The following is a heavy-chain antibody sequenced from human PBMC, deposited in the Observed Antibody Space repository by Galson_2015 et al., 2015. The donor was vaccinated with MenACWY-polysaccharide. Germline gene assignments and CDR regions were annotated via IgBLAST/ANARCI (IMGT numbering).Heavy chain of an antibody. CDR3: TRRVGG. J-gene: IGHJ4*02. V-gene: IGHV3-48*03. Sequence: SLRLSCAASGFTFSSYEMNWVRQAPGKGLEWISYISNTGSILYYADSVKGRFTVSRDNPKNSLYLQMSSLRAEDTALYYCTRRVGGWGQGTLVTVSS. CDR2: ISNTGSIL. D-gene: IGHD3-16*01. CDR1: GFTFSSYE.